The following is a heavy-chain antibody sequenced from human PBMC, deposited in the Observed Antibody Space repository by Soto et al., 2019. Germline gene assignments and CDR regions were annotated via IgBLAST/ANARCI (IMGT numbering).Heavy chain of an antibody. Sequence: EVQLVESGGGLVQPGGSLRLSCAASGFTFSSNWMHWVRQIPGKGLVWVSRINTDGSATNYADSVKGRFTTYRDNAKNMLYLQMNSLRLEETAIYYCARDGEGYWGQGALVTVSS. J-gene: IGHJ4*02. CDR3: ARDGEGY. CDR1: GFTFSSNW. V-gene: IGHV3-74*01. D-gene: IGHD2-21*01. CDR2: INTDGSAT.